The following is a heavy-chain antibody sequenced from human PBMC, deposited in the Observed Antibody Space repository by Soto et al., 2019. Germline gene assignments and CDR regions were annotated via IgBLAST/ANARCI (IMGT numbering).Heavy chain of an antibody. CDR1: GGSINSGGYS. J-gene: IGHJ6*02. CDR3: ARVERTLSTLFAYGMDV. CDR2: IYHTGNT. Sequence: QLQLQESGSGLVKPSQTLSLTCTVSGGSINSGGYSWIWIRQPPGKGLEWIGYIYHTGNTFYNPSLQSRVTISVDQSKNQFSLSLGSVTAADTAMYYCARVERTLSTLFAYGMDVWGQGTTVTVSS. V-gene: IGHV4-30-2*01. D-gene: IGHD2-2*01.